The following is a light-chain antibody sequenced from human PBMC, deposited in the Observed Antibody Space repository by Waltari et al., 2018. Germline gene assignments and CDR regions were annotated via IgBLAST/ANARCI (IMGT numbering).Light chain of an antibody. V-gene: IGKV1-5*03. CDR3: QQYNTYSPGPT. CDR1: HSILTW. J-gene: IGKJ4*01. Sequence: DIQMTQTASTLSASVGDRATITCRASHSILTWLACYQQKPGKAPRLLMYKASSLQSGVPSRFSGSGSGTEFTLTISSLQPDDFATYYCQQYNTYSPGPTFGGGTKVENK. CDR2: KAS.